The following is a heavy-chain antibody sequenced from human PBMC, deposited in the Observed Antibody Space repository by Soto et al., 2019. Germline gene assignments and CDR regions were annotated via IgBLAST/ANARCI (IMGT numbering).Heavy chain of an antibody. CDR2: ISAYNGNT. CDR3: AMDYSSGWYNEEQDAFDI. CDR1: GYTFTSYG. Sequence: ASVKVSCKASGYTFTSYGISWVRQAPGQGLEWMGWISAYNGNTNYAQKLQGRVTMTTDTSTSTAYMELRSLRSDDTAVYYCAMDYSSGWYNEEQDAFDIWGQGTMVTVSS. D-gene: IGHD6-19*01. J-gene: IGHJ3*02. V-gene: IGHV1-18*01.